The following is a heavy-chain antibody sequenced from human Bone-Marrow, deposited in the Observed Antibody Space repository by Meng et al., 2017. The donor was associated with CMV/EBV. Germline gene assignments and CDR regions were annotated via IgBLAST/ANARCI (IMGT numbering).Heavy chain of an antibody. CDR2: INWNGGST. Sequence: ETLSLTCTVSGGSISSYYWSWVRQAPGKGLEWVSGINWNGGSTGYADSVKGRFTISRDNAKNSLYLQMNSLRAEDTALYYCARDIGSGSYYFSDYWGQGTLVTVSS. CDR3: ARDIGSGSYYFSDY. D-gene: IGHD3-10*01. V-gene: IGHV3-20*04. CDR1: GGSISSYY. J-gene: IGHJ4*02.